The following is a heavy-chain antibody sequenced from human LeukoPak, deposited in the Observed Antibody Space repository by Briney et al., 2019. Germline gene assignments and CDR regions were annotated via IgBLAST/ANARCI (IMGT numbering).Heavy chain of an antibody. V-gene: IGHV3-13*01. Sequence: PGGSLRLSCAASGFTFSSYDVHWVRQATGKGLEWVSGIGIAGDTHYPDSVRGRFTIFRENAKNSLYLQMNSLRAEDTAVYYCARAQPPYHGRLDSWGQGILVTVSS. D-gene: IGHD3-16*01. CDR3: ARAQPPYHGRLDS. J-gene: IGHJ5*01. CDR1: GFTFSSYD. CDR2: IGIAGDT.